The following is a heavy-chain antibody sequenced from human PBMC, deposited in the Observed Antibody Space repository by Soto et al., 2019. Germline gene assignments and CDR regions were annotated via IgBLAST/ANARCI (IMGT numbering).Heavy chain of an antibody. CDR2: ISAYNGNT. J-gene: IGHJ6*02. Sequence: ASVKVSCKASGYTFTSYGISWVRQAPGQGLEWMGWISAYNGNTNYAQKLQGRVTMTTDTSTSTAYMELRSLRSDDTAVYYSARPTSSLYYYYGMDVWGRGTTVTVSS. D-gene: IGHD6-6*01. CDR1: GYTFTSYG. CDR3: ARPTSSLYYYYGMDV. V-gene: IGHV1-18*01.